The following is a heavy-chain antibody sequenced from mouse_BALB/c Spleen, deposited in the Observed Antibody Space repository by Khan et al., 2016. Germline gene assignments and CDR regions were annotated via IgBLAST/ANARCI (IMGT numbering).Heavy chain of an antibody. Sequence: EVKLLESGGGLVQPGGSLNLSCAASGFDFSRYWMSWARQAPGKGQEWIGEINPGSSTITYTPSLKDKFIISRDNAKNTLYLQMSKVRSEDTALYYCARSSHDALDYWGQGTSVTVSS. CDR1: GFDFSRYW. J-gene: IGHJ4*01. CDR3: ARSSHDALDY. D-gene: IGHD1-1*01. CDR2: INPGSSTI. V-gene: IGHV4-2*02.